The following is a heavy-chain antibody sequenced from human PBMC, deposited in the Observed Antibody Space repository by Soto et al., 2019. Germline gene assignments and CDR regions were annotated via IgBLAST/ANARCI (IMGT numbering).Heavy chain of an antibody. CDR3: ARGGVVIIKGGDYYYGMDV. CDR2: INPNSGGT. V-gene: IGHV1-2*02. D-gene: IGHD3-3*01. Sequence: ASVKVSCKASGYTFTGYYMHWVRQAPGQGLEWMGWINPNSGGTNYAQKFQGRVTMTRDTSISTAYMELSRLRSDGTAVYYCARGGVVIIKGGDYYYGMDVWGQGTTVTVSS. CDR1: GYTFTGYY. J-gene: IGHJ6*02.